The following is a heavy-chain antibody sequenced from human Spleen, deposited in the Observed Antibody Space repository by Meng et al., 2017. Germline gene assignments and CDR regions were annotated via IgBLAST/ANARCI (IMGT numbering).Heavy chain of an antibody. CDR2: LYYSGST. Sequence: WVRQAPGKGLEWIGSLYYSGSTYYNPSPKSRVTMSVDTSKNQFSLTLSSLTAADTAVYYCAREYSSSWYAMDYWGQGTLVTVSS. CDR3: AREYSSSWYAMDY. V-gene: IGHV4-39*07. J-gene: IGHJ4*02. D-gene: IGHD6-13*01.